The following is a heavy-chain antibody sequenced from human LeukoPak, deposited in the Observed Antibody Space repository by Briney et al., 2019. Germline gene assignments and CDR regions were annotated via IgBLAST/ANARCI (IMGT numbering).Heavy chain of an antibody. CDR3: VRDSSGWYRWFDP. D-gene: IGHD6-19*01. CDR2: IYHSGST. V-gene: IGHV4-34*01. CDR1: GGSFSGYY. Sequence: SETLSLTCAVYGGSFSGYYWSWIRQPPGKGLEWIGSIYHSGSTYYNPSLKSRVTISVDTSKNQFSLKLSSVTAADTAVYYCVRDSSGWYRWFDPWGQGTLVTVSS. J-gene: IGHJ5*02.